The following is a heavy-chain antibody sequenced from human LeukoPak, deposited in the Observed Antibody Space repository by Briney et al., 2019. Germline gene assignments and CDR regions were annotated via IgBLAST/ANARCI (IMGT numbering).Heavy chain of an antibody. J-gene: IGHJ4*02. V-gene: IGHV1-18*01. Sequence: ASVKVSRKASGYTFTSYGISWVRQAPGQGLEWMGWISAYNGNTNYAQKLQGRVTMTTDTSTSTAYMELRSLRSDDTAVYYCARVHPYSYGYLFFDYWGQGTLVTVSS. CDR1: GYTFTSYG. CDR2: ISAYNGNT. D-gene: IGHD5-18*01. CDR3: ARVHPYSYGYLFFDY.